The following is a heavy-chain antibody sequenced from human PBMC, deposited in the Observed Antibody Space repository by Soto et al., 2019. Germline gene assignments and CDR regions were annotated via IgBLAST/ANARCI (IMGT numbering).Heavy chain of an antibody. CDR1: GYTFTSYD. CDR3: ARGPVRYYVWGSYRYPFYY. J-gene: IGHJ4*02. V-gene: IGHV1-8*01. CDR2: MNPNSGNT. Sequence: QVQLVQSGAEVKKPGASVKVSCKASGYTFTSYDINWVRQATGQGLEWMGWMNPNSGNTGYAQKFQGRVTMTRNTSISTAYMELSSLRSEDTAVYYCARGPVRYYVWGSYRYPFYYWGQGTLVTVSS. D-gene: IGHD3-16*02.